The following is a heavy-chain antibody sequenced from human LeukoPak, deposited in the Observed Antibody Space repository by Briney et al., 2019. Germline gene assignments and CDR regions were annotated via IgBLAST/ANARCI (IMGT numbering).Heavy chain of an antibody. D-gene: IGHD2-2*01. CDR3: ARWSGYALD. CDR2: IYYSGST. Sequence: PSETLSLTCTVSGGSISSYYWSWIWRPPGKGLEWIGYIYYSGSTTYNPSLKSPVTMSIDTSKNQFSLKLSSVTAADTAVYYCARWSGYALDWGQGTLVTVSS. CDR1: GGSISSYY. J-gene: IGHJ4*02. V-gene: IGHV4-59*01.